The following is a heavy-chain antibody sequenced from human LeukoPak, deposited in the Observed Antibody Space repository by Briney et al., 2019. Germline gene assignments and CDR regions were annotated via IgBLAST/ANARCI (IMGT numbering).Heavy chain of an antibody. CDR2: ISSSGSTI. CDR1: GFTFSSYE. V-gene: IGHV3-48*03. J-gene: IGHJ4*02. CDR3: ARDEGDYVWGSLSI. D-gene: IGHD3-16*01. Sequence: GGSLRLSCAASGFTFSSYEMNWVRQAPGKGLEWVSYISSSGSTIYYADSVKGRFTISRDNAKNSLYLQMNSLSAEDTAVYYCARDEGDYVWGSLSIWGQGTLVTVSS.